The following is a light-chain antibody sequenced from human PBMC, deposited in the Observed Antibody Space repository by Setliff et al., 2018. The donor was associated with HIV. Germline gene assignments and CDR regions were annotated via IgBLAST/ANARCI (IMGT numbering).Light chain of an antibody. V-gene: IGLV8-61*01. Sequence: QTVVTQEPSFSVSPGGTDKLTCGLSSGSVSTSYYPSWYQQTPGQAPRTLIYSTNTRSSGVPDRFSGSILGNKAALTIPGAQADDESDYYCVLYIGSGITVFGGGTKVIVL. CDR3: VLYIGSGITV. J-gene: IGLJ2*01. CDR1: SGSVSTSYY. CDR2: STN.